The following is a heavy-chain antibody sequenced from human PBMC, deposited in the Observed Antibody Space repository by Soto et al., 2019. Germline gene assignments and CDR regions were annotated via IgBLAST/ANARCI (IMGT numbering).Heavy chain of an antibody. V-gene: IGHV2-5*02. D-gene: IGHD2-21*02. J-gene: IGHJ6*02. CDR1: GLSLSTTGVG. CDR2: IYWDDDK. Sequence: QITLKESGPTLVQPTQTLTLTCTFSGLSLSTTGVGVGWIRQPPGKALEWLALIYWDDDKRYSPSLKSRLTITKDTSKNQVVLTVTNMDPVDTATYYCVQSRCGGDCLQSYSSHSYYGLDVWGQGTTVTVSS. CDR3: VQSRCGGDCLQSYSSHSYYGLDV.